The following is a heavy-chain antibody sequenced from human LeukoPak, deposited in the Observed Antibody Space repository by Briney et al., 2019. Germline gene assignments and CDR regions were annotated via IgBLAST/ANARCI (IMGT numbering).Heavy chain of an antibody. D-gene: IGHD3-22*01. J-gene: IGHJ3*02. CDR3: ARSYYYDSSGYSFVIDAFDI. Sequence: ASVKVSCKASGYTFTGYYLHWVRRAPGQGLEWMGWINPTSGGTNYAQKFQGRLTMTRDTSIATAYMELSSLRSEDTAVYYCARSYYYDSSGYSFVIDAFDIWGQGTMVTVSS. V-gene: IGHV1-2*02. CDR1: GYTFTGYY. CDR2: INPTSGGT.